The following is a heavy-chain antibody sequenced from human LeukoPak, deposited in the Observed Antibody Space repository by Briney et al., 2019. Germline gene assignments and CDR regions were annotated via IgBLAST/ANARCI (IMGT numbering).Heavy chain of an antibody. V-gene: IGHV3-7*01. CDR2: IKQDGSEK. CDR1: GFTFSNYA. J-gene: IGHJ5*02. D-gene: IGHD6-13*01. Sequence: GGSQRLSCAASGFTFSNYAMSWVRQAPGKGLEWVANIKQDGSEKYYVDSVKGRFTISRDNAKNSLYLQMNSLRAEDTAVYYCARRHCVIAAAGNPGWFDPWGQGTLVTVSS. CDR3: ARRHCVIAAAGNPGWFDP.